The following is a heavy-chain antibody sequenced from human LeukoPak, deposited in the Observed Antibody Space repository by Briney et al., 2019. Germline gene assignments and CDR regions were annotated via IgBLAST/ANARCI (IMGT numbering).Heavy chain of an antibody. CDR1: GGSFSGYY. V-gene: IGHV4-34*01. Sequence: PSETLSLTCAVSGGSFSGYYWSCIRQPPGKGLEWIREINHSGSTNYNPSLKSRATISVDTSKNQFSLKLSSVTAADTAVYYCARDYYDSSGYSPYNWFDPWGQGTLVTVSS. D-gene: IGHD3-22*01. CDR3: ARDYYDSSGYSPYNWFDP. CDR2: INHSGST. J-gene: IGHJ5*02.